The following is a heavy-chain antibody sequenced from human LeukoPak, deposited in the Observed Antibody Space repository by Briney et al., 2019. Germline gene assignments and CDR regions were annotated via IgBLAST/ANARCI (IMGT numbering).Heavy chain of an antibody. CDR3: ARRRYYDSSGYLE. Sequence: SETLSLTCTIFGDSVSRSDSYWDWIRQPPGKGLEWIGTIYYSGRTYYSPSLKRRVTLSVDMSNNQSSLTLSSVTAADTALYFCARRRYYDSSGYLEWGQGTLVTVSS. J-gene: IGHJ1*01. D-gene: IGHD3-22*01. V-gene: IGHV4-39*01. CDR2: IYYSGRT. CDR1: GDSVSRSDSY.